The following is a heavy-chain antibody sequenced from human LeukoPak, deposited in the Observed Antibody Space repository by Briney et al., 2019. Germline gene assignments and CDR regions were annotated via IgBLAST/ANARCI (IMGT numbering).Heavy chain of an antibody. D-gene: IGHD3-10*01. CDR2: FDPEDGET. Sequence: GASVKVSCKVSGYTLTELSMHWVRQAPGKGLEWMGGFDPEDGETIYAQKFQGRVTMTEDTSTDAGYMELSSLRSEDTAVYYCARVATRGSGTHFDYWGQGTLVTVSS. J-gene: IGHJ4*02. V-gene: IGHV1-24*01. CDR1: GYTLTELS. CDR3: ARVATRGSGTHFDY.